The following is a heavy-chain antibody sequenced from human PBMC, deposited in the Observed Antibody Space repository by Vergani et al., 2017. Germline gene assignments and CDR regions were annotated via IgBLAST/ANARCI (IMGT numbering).Heavy chain of an antibody. CDR3: AREPLAVAGPYFDY. Sequence: QVQLVESGGGVVQPGRSLRLSCAASGFTFSSYGMHWVRQAPGKGLEWVAVISYDGTNKYYADSVKGRFTISRDNSKNTLYLQMNSLRAEDTAVYYCAREPLAVAGPYFDYWGQGTLVTVSS. CDR2: ISYDGTNK. CDR1: GFTFSSYG. D-gene: IGHD6-19*01. J-gene: IGHJ4*02. V-gene: IGHV3-30*03.